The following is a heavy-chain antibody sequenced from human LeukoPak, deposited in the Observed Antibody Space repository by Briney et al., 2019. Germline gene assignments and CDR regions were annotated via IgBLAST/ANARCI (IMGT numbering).Heavy chain of an antibody. CDR3: ARDRGVTPTGIAAAGNRGYYFDY. CDR1: GFTFSSYR. CDR2: ISSSSSTI. D-gene: IGHD6-13*01. Sequence: PGGSLRLSCAASGFTFSSYRMNWVRQAPGKGLEWVSYISSSSSTIYYADSVKGRFTISRDNAKTSLYLQMNSLRAEDTAVYYCARDRGVTPTGIAAAGNRGYYFDYWGQGTLVTVSS. V-gene: IGHV3-48*01. J-gene: IGHJ4*02.